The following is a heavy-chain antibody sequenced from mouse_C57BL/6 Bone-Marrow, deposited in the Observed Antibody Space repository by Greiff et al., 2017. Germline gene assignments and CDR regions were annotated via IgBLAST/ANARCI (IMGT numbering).Heavy chain of an antibody. CDR3: ARIYYYGSSYVGYAMGC. CDR1: GYTFTDYY. Sequence: VQLVESGAELVRPGASVKLSCKASGYTFTDYYINWVKQRPGQGLEWIARIYPGSGNTYYNEKFKGKATLTAEKSSSTAYMQLSSLTSEDSAVYFCARIYYYGSSYVGYAMGCWGQGTTVTVSS. CDR2: IYPGSGNT. D-gene: IGHD1-1*01. J-gene: IGHJ4*01. V-gene: IGHV1-76*01.